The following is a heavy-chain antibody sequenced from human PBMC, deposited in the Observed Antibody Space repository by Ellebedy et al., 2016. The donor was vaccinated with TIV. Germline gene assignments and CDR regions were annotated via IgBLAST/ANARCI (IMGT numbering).Heavy chain of an antibody. V-gene: IGHV4-39*01. J-gene: IGHJ3*01. CDR3: ARASLRGYSGD. Sequence: SETLSLTCSVSGVSITTVSYYWGWVRQSPGKGLEWIGTVHHSGSTYFNPSLRSRVTISVDSSKNQFSLKLSSVTAADTGVFYCARASLRGYSGDWGQGTLVTVSS. D-gene: IGHD5-12*01. CDR2: VHHSGST. CDR1: GVSITTVSYY.